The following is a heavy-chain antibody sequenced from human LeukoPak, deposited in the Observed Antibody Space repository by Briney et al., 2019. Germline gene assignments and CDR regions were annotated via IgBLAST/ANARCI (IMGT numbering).Heavy chain of an antibody. CDR1: GGSISSSSYY. Sequence: SETLSLTCTVSGGSISSSSYYWGWIRQPPGKGLEWIGSIFYSGSTDYNPSLKSRVTISVDTSKNQFSLKLRSVTAADTAVYYCAKDIVVGIAVAGTDYWGQGTLVTVSS. CDR2: IFYSGST. J-gene: IGHJ4*02. CDR3: AKDIVVGIAVAGTDY. D-gene: IGHD6-19*01. V-gene: IGHV4-39*02.